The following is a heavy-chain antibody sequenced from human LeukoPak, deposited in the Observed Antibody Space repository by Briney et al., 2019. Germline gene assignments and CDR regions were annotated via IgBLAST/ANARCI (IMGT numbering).Heavy chain of an antibody. J-gene: IGHJ4*02. CDR2: IYHSGST. V-gene: IGHV4-38-2*02. CDR3: ARLHTGY. Sequence: SETLSLTCTVSGYSISSGYYWGWIRQPPGKGLEWIGSIYHSGSTYYNPSLKSRVTISVDTSKNQFSLKLSSVTAADTAVYYCARLHTGYWGQGTLVTVSS. CDR1: GYSISSGYY.